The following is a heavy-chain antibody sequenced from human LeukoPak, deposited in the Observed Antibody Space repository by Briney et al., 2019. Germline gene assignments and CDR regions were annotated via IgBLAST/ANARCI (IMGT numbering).Heavy chain of an antibody. CDR3: AKDRGYYDSSGLFDY. V-gene: IGHV3-30-3*01. D-gene: IGHD3-22*01. Sequence: GRSLRLSCAASGFTFSSYAMHWVRQAPGKGLEWVAVISYDGSNKYYADSVKGRFTISRDNAKNSLYLQMNSLRAEDTALYYCAKDRGYYDSSGLFDYWGQGTLVTVSS. J-gene: IGHJ4*02. CDR1: GFTFSSYA. CDR2: ISYDGSNK.